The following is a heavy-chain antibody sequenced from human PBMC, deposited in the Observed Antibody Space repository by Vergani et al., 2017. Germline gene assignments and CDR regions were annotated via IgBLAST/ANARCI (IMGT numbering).Heavy chain of an antibody. J-gene: IGHJ4*02. D-gene: IGHD3-10*01. Sequence: QVQLQESGPGLVKPSETLSLTCTVSGGSISSYYWSWIRQPPGKGLEWIGYIYYSGSTNYNPSLKSRVTISVDTSKNQFSLKLSSVTAADTAVYYCARDRGEWGQGTLVTVSS. CDR3: ARDRGE. CDR2: IYYSGST. CDR1: GGSISSYY. V-gene: IGHV4-59*01.